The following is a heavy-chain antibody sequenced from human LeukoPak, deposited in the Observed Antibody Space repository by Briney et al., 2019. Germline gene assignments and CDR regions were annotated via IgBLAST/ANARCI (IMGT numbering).Heavy chain of an antibody. V-gene: IGHV4-4*07. Sequence: PSETLSLTCTVAGGAISTYYYSWIRQPAGKGLEWIGRIYSSGSTNYNPSLKSRVTMSVETSENQFSLILSSVTASDTAVYYCARKNSGGWYFDYWGQGTLVTVSS. J-gene: IGHJ4*02. CDR1: GGAISTYY. CDR3: ARKNSGGWYFDY. CDR2: IYSSGST. D-gene: IGHD6-19*01.